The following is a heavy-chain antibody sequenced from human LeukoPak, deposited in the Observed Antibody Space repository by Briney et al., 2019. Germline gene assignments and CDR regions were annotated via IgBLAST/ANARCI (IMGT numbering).Heavy chain of an antibody. CDR3: ARDVAYGDYVDY. Sequence: SQTLSLTCTVSGGSISSGSYFWSWIRQPAGKGLEWIGRIYASGSANYNPSLKSRVTISVDTSKSQFSLKLSSVTAADTAVYYCARDVAYGDYVDYWGQGTLVTVSS. CDR2: IYASGSA. D-gene: IGHD4-17*01. J-gene: IGHJ4*02. V-gene: IGHV4-61*02. CDR1: GGSISSGSYF.